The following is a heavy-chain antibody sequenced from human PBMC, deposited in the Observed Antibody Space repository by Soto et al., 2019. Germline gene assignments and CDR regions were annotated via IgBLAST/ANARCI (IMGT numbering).Heavy chain of an antibody. CDR3: ARTGSFDY. Sequence: QGQLVQSGAEVKKPGSSVKVSCKDSGGTFSSYSLSWVRQAPGQGLEWMGRTIPIVSITNYAQKFQGRITITADKSTATADMELSSLRPEDTAVYYCARTGSFDYWGQGSRVTVSS. CDR2: TIPIVSIT. CDR1: GGTFSSYS. J-gene: IGHJ4*02. V-gene: IGHV1-69*02. D-gene: IGHD1-26*01.